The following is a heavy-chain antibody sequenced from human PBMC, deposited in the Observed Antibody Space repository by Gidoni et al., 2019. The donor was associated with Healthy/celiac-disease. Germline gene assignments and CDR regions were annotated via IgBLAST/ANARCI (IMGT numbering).Heavy chain of an antibody. J-gene: IGHJ4*02. CDR3: ARHREFYYYGSGVGGQYYFDY. Sequence: QLQLQESGPGLVKPSETLSLTCTVSGGSIRSRSYYWGWIRQPPGKGLEWIGGIYYSGSTYYNPSLKSRVTISVDTSKNQFSLKLSSVTAADTAVYYCARHREFYYYGSGVGGQYYFDYWGQGTLVTVSS. V-gene: IGHV4-39*01. D-gene: IGHD3-10*01. CDR2: IYYSGST. CDR1: GGSIRSRSYY.